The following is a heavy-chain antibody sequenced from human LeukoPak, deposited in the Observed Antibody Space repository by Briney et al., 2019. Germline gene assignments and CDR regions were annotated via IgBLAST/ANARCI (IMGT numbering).Heavy chain of an antibody. D-gene: IGHD2-21*02. V-gene: IGHV1-18*01. CDR3: ASESAYCGGDCSGRFDY. Sequence: ASVKVSCKASGYTFTSYSISWVRQAPGQGLEWMGWISAYNGNTNYAQKLQGRVTMTTVTSTSTAYMELRSLRSDDTAVYYCASESAYCGGDCSGRFDYWGQGTLVTVSS. CDR1: GYTFTSYS. CDR2: ISAYNGNT. J-gene: IGHJ4*02.